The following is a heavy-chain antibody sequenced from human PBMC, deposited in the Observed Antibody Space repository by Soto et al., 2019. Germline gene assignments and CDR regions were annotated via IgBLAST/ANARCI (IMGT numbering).Heavy chain of an antibody. Sequence: QVQLVQSGAEVKKPGASVKVSCKASGYTFTSYAMHWVRQAPGQRLEWMGWINAGNGNTKYSQKFQGRVTITRDTSASTAYIELSSLRSEDTAVYYCARSTIFEGEADYWGKGTLVTVSS. V-gene: IGHV1-3*01. CDR1: GYTFTSYA. CDR2: INAGNGNT. J-gene: IGHJ4*02. D-gene: IGHD3-3*01. CDR3: ARSTIFEGEADY.